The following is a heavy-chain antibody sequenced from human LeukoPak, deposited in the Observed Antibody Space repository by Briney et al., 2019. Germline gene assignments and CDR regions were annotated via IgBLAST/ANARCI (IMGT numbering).Heavy chain of an antibody. Sequence: GASVKVSCKASGYSFTSHYMHWVRQAPGQGLEWMGIINPSGGSTSYAQKFQGRVTMTRDMSTSTVYMELSSLRSEDTAVYYCARDVLAYCGGDCRNFEGYYFDYWGQGTLVTVSS. CDR3: ARDVLAYCGGDCRNFEGYYFDY. CDR2: INPSGGST. D-gene: IGHD2-21*02. CDR1: GYSFTSHY. V-gene: IGHV1-46*01. J-gene: IGHJ4*02.